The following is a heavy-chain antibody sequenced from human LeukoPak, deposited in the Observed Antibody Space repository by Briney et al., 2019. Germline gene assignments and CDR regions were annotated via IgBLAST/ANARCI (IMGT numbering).Heavy chain of an antibody. V-gene: IGHV4-39*07. Sequence: PSETLSLTCTVSGGSLSSSSYYWGWLRQPPGKGLEGLGSIYYSGSTYYNPSLKSRVTISVDTSKNQFSLELSSVTAADTAVYYCARDDTTVTTYYFDYWGQGTLVTVSS. CDR1: GGSLSSSSYY. J-gene: IGHJ4*02. CDR3: ARDDTTVTTYYFDY. CDR2: IYYSGST. D-gene: IGHD4-11*01.